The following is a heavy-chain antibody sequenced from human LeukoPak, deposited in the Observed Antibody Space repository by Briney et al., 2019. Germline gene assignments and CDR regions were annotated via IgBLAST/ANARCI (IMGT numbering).Heavy chain of an antibody. CDR3: ARDEEYCSAPRGWFDP. D-gene: IGHD6-19*01. Sequence: PSETLSLTCTVSGGSISSSSYYWGWIRQPPGKGLEWIGSIYYSGSTYYNPSLKSRVTISVDTSKNQFSLKLSSVTAADTAVYYCARDEEYCSAPRGWFDPWGQGTLVTVSS. CDR1: GGSISSSSYY. V-gene: IGHV4-39*07. J-gene: IGHJ5*02. CDR2: IYYSGST.